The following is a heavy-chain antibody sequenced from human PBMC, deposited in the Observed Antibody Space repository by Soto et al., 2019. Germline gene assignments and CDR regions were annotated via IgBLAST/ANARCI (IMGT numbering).Heavy chain of an antibody. J-gene: IGHJ6*02. CDR2: INPSGGST. V-gene: IGHV1-46*01. CDR3: ARVRAMVTSYYYGMDV. Sequence: GASVKVSCKASGYTFTSYYMHWVRQAPGQGLEWMGIINPSGGSTSYAQKFQGRVTMTRDTSTSTVYMELSSLRSEDTAVYYCARVRAMVTSYYYGMDVWGQGTTVTVS. CDR1: GYTFTSYY. D-gene: IGHD5-18*01.